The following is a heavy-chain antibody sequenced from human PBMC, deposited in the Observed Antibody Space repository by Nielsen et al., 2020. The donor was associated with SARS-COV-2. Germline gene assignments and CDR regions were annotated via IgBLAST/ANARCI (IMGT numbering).Heavy chain of an antibody. Sequence: SVKVSCKASGGTFSSYAISWVRQAPGQGLEWMGGIIPIFGTANYAQKFQGRVTITADESTSTAYMELSSLRSEDTAVYYCAREEVPAARWFDPGGQGTLATSPQ. CDR1: GGTFSSYA. J-gene: IGHJ5*02. D-gene: IGHD2-2*01. CDR2: IIPIFGTA. CDR3: AREEVPAARWFDP. V-gene: IGHV1-69*13.